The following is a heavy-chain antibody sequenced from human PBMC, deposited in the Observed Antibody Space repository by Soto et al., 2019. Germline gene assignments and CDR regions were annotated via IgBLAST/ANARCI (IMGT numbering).Heavy chain of an antibody. Sequence: QVKLQQWGAGLLKPSETLSLTCAVYGGSFSGYYWSWIRQPPGKGLEWIGEINHSGSTNYNPSLKSRVTISVDTSKNQFSLKLSSVTAADTAVYYCARVTGRYYYGMDVWVQGTTVTVSS. CDR3: ARVTGRYYYGMDV. CDR2: INHSGST. J-gene: IGHJ6*02. V-gene: IGHV4-34*01. CDR1: GGSFSGYY.